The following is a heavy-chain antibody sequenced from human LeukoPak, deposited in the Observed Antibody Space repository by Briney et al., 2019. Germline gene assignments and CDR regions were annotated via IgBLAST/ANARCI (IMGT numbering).Heavy chain of an antibody. D-gene: IGHD2-21*02. CDR1: GFTFSNAW. CDR3: TTVCCGGDSAHY. CDR2: IKSKTDGGTT. Sequence: PGGSLRLSCAASGFTFSNAWISWVRQAPGKGLEWIGRIKSKTDGGTTDYAASVKGRFTISRDDSKNTLYLQMNSLKTEDTAVYYCTTVCCGGDSAHYWGQGTLVTVSS. J-gene: IGHJ4*02. V-gene: IGHV3-15*01.